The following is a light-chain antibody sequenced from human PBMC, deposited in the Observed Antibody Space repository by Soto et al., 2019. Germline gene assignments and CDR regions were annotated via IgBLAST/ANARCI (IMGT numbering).Light chain of an antibody. CDR3: MPGTHWPPL. V-gene: IGKV2-30*01. CDR2: MVS. J-gene: IGKJ4*01. Sequence: EVVMPQSPLSLPVTLGQPASISCRSSQSFVYSNGNTYLNWFQQRPGKAPRRLIYMVSNRDSGVPVRVSGSGSVTDFTLKISMVEAEDVGVYYCMPGTHWPPLFGGGTKVEIK. CDR1: QSFVYSNGNTY.